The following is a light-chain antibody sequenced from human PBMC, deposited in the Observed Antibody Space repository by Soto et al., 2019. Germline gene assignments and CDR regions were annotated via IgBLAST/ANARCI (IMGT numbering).Light chain of an antibody. CDR2: GAS. J-gene: IGKJ1*01. CDR1: QSVRNSY. Sequence: EIVLTQSPGTLSLSPGERATLSCRASQSVRNSYLAWYQQKPGQAPRLLIYGASSRATGIPDRFSGSGSGTDFTLTFSRLEPEDFAVYYCHQYGSSPGTFGQGTKVEFK. V-gene: IGKV3-20*01. CDR3: HQYGSSPGT.